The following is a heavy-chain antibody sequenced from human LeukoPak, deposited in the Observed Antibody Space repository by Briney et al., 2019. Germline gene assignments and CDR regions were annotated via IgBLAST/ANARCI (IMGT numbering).Heavy chain of an antibody. CDR3: ARVQDVDTAMVGDYYGMDV. CDR2: ISSSSSTI. D-gene: IGHD5-18*01. Sequence: PGVSLRLSCAASGFTFRSYSMNWVRQAHGKGLEWVSYISSSSSTIYYAEFVKGRSTISRDNAKNSLYLQMNSLRAEDTAVYYCARVQDVDTAMVGDYYGMDVWGQGTTVTVSS. CDR1: GFTFRSYS. J-gene: IGHJ6*02. V-gene: IGHV3-48*01.